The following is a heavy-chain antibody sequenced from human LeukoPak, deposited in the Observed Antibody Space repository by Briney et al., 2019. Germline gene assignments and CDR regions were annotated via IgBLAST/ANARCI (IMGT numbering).Heavy chain of an antibody. V-gene: IGHV4-59*08. CDR2: IVYSGST. Sequence: SETLSLTCTVSGGSISTYYWSWIRQPPGQGLEWIGFIVYSGSTNYNPSLKSRVTISIDTSNNQLSLKLSSVTAADTAVYYCARHREMDSYEAFDMWGQGTMVTVSS. CDR1: GGSISTYY. CDR3: ARHREMDSYEAFDM. D-gene: IGHD5-24*01. J-gene: IGHJ3*02.